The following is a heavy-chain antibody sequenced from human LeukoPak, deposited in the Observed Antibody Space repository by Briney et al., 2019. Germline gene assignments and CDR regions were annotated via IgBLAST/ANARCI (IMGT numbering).Heavy chain of an antibody. V-gene: IGHV3-48*03. CDR3: AGGPQYGGSFAF. Sequence: QTGGSLRLSCAASGITFTSYEMAWVRQAPGMGPEFISYISNSGSPIKYGNAVKGRFTISRDNSKNSVYLQMDSLRAEDTAVYYCAGGPQYGGSFAFWGQGTLVTVSS. CDR1: GITFTSYE. J-gene: IGHJ4*02. D-gene: IGHD1-26*01. CDR2: ISNSGSPI.